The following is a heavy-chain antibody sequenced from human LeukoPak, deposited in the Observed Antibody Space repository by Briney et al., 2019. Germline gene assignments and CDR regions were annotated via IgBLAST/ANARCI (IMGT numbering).Heavy chain of an antibody. D-gene: IGHD3-10*01. V-gene: IGHV3-23*01. CDR1: GFTFSTYG. J-gene: IGHJ4*02. CDR2: IRGSGTNT. Sequence: PGGSLRLSCAASGFTFSTYGMSWVRQAPGKGLEWGSAIRGSGTNTYYADSVKGRFTISRDNSKNTLYLQMNSLRAEDTAVYYCAKGSLNEITMVRGVIIWGQGTLVTVSS. CDR3: AKGSLNEITMVRGVII.